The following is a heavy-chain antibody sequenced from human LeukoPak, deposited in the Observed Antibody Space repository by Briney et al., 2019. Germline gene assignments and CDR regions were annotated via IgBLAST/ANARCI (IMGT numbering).Heavy chain of an antibody. CDR1: GFTFSSYS. CDR3: AIDPPLRFGGYYYYYYGMDV. J-gene: IGHJ6*02. V-gene: IGHV3-48*01. D-gene: IGHD5/OR15-5a*01. Sequence: PGGSLRLSCAASGFTFSSYSMNWVRQGPGKGLEWISYISSSSTKIFYADSVKGRFTISRDNAKSSLYLQMNSLRGEDTAVYYCAIDPPLRFGGYYYYYYGMDVWGQGTTVTVSS. CDR2: ISSSSTKI.